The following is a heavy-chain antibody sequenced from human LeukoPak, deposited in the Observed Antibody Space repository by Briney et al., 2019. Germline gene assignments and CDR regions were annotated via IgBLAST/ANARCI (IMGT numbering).Heavy chain of an antibody. CDR2: INPNSGGT. J-gene: IGHJ5*02. CDR1: GYTFAGYY. Sequence: ASVKVSCKASGYTFAGYYMHWVRQAPGQGLEWMGWINPNSGGTNYAQKFQGRLTMPRHTSISTAYMELSRLRSDDAAVYYCARVRCSSTSCSLGWFDPWGQGTLVTVSS. D-gene: IGHD2-2*01. V-gene: IGHV1-2*02. CDR3: ARVRCSSTSCSLGWFDP.